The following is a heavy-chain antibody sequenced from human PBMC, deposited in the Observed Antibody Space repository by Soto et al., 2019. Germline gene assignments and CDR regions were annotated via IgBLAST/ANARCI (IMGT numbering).Heavy chain of an antibody. V-gene: IGHV3-23*01. CDR3: AKGWSDSSSWSHYFDY. J-gene: IGHJ4*02. CDR2: ISGSGGST. D-gene: IGHD6-13*01. Sequence: GGSLRLSCAASGFTFSSYAMSWVRQAPGKGLEWVSVISGSGGSTYYADSVKGRFTISRDNSKNTLYLQMNSLRAEDTAVYYCAKGWSDSSSWSHYFDYWGQGTLVTVSS. CDR1: GFTFSSYA.